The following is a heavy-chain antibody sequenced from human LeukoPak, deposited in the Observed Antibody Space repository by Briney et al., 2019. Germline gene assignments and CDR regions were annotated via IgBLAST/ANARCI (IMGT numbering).Heavy chain of an antibody. D-gene: IGHD3-3*01. CDR2: INHSGST. CDR3: ARLTIWSGYYTPDY. Sequence: SETLSLTCAVYGGSFSGYYWSWIRQPPGKGLEWIGEINHSGSTDYNPSLKSRVTISVETSKNQFSLTLSSVTAAHTAVYYCARLTIWSGYYTPDYWGQGTLVTVSS. CDR1: GGSFSGYY. V-gene: IGHV4-34*01. J-gene: IGHJ4*02.